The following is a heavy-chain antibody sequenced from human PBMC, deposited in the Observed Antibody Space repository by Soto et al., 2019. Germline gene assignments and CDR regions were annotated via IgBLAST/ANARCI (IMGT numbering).Heavy chain of an antibody. V-gene: IGHV3-23*01. D-gene: IGHD7-27*01. CDR3: AKLTTS. CDR1: GFTFSITS. J-gene: IGHJ5*02. CDR2: LTGSSGST. Sequence: EVQLLESGGGLVQPGESLRLSCAASGFTFSITSMSWVRQAPGKGLEWVSSLTGSSGSTFYADSVTGRFTISRDNSKNTVYLQMNSLRAEDTAVYYCAKLTTSWGQGTLVTVAS.